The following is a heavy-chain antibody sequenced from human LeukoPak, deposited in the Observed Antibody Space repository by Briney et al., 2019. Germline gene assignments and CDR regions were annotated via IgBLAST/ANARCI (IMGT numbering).Heavy chain of an antibody. V-gene: IGHV5-51*01. D-gene: IGHD3-10*01. CDR2: IYPGDSDT. CDR1: GYSFATYW. Sequence: GESLKISCKGSGYSFATYWIGWMRQTPGKGLEWMGIIYPGDSDTRYSPSFQGQVTVSADKSISTAYLQWSSLKASDTAMYYCARRWELRWRFDYWGQGTLVTVSS. J-gene: IGHJ4*02. CDR3: ARRWELRWRFDY.